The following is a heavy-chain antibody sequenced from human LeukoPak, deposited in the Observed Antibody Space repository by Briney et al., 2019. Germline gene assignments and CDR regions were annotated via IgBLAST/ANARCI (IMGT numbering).Heavy chain of an antibody. Sequence: GSLRLSCAASGFPFSTYTMTWVRQAPGKGLECVSTIDGRGVDIYYAGSVKGRFTISRDNSRNTIYLQMNSLRAEDTAFYYCAKDRAGTPWADWGQGTLVTVSS. CDR2: IDGRGVDI. J-gene: IGHJ4*02. CDR3: AKDRAGTPWAD. CDR1: GFPFSTYT. D-gene: IGHD1-1*01. V-gene: IGHV3-23*01.